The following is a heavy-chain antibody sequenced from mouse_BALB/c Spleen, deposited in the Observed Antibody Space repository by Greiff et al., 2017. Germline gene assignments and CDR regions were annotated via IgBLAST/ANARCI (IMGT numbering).Heavy chain of an antibody. CDR1: GFSLTSYG. D-gene: IGHD2-3*01. V-gene: IGHV2-9*02. Sequence: QVQLQQSGPGLVAPSQSLSITCTVSGFSLTSYGVHWVRQPPGKGLEWLGVIWAGGSTNYNSALMSRLSISKDNSKSQVFLKMNSLQTDDTAMYYCARDLYDGGYFDVWGAGTTVTVSS. CDR2: IWAGGST. CDR3: ARDLYDGGYFDV. J-gene: IGHJ1*01.